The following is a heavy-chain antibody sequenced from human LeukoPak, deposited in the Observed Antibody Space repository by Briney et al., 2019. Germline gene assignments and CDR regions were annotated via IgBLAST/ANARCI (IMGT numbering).Heavy chain of an antibody. D-gene: IGHD2-2*02. CDR1: GGSISSNSYY. CDR2: IYSSGRT. V-gene: IGHV4-39*07. CDR3: ARGAGYCSSASCYTEGIDY. J-gene: IGHJ4*02. Sequence: SETLSLTCTVSGGSISSNSYYWGWIRRPPGKGLEWLGRIYSSGRTSYSPSLKSRVTISVDTSKNQFSLKLSSVTAADTAVYYCARGAGYCSSASCYTEGIDYWGQGTLVTVSS.